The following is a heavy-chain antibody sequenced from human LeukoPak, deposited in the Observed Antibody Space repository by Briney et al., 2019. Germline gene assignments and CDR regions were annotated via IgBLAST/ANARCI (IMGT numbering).Heavy chain of an antibody. CDR1: GFTFRSYG. D-gene: IGHD3-22*01. J-gene: IGHJ4*02. V-gene: IGHV3-48*01. CDR3: AKVTGDYYDTSGAFDY. CDR2: ISSRSTTM. Sequence: GGSLRLSCAASGFTFRSYGMNWVRQAPGKGPEWVSYISSRSTTMYYADSVRGRFTISRDNAKNTLYLQMNSLRAEDTAIYYCAKVTGDYYDTSGAFDYWGQGTLVTVSS.